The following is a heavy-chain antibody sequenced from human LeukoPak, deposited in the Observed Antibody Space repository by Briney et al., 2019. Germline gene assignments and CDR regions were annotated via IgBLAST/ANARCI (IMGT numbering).Heavy chain of an antibody. D-gene: IGHD2-2*01. Sequence: KSSETLSLPCTVSGDSISSYYWNWIRQPPGRGLEWIGYIFYTGSTNYNPSLKSRVTISVDTSKNQLSLNLSSVTAADTAVYYCARLLSGCTTWHTDYWGQGTLVTVST. V-gene: IGHV4-59*08. CDR1: GDSISSYY. J-gene: IGHJ4*02. CDR2: IFYTGST. CDR3: ARLLSGCTTWHTDY.